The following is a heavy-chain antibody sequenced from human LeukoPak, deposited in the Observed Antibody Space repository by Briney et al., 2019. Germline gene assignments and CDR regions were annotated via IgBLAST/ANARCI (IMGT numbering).Heavy chain of an antibody. Sequence: GGSLSLSCAASGFTFSHYALHWVRQAPGKGLEWVAVISYDGSNKYYADSVKGRFTISRDNSNNTLYLQMNSLRGEDTAVYYCARDFPKGGELLMPYYYYMDVWGKGTTVTVSS. D-gene: IGHD1-26*01. CDR3: ARDFPKGGELLMPYYYYMDV. J-gene: IGHJ6*03. V-gene: IGHV3-30*04. CDR1: GFTFSHYA. CDR2: ISYDGSNK.